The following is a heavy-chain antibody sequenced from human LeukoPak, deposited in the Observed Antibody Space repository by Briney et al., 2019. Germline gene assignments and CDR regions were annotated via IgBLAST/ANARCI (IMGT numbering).Heavy chain of an antibody. J-gene: IGHJ4*02. CDR1: GGSFSGYY. D-gene: IGHD3-10*01. CDR3: AIGVDGSGSYYLDY. V-gene: IGHV4-34*01. Sequence: SETLSLTCAVYGGSFSGYYWSWLRQPPGKGLERIGEINHSGSTNYNPSLKSRVTISVDTSKNQFSLKLSSVTAADTAVYYCAIGVDGSGSYYLDYWGQGTLVTVSS. CDR2: INHSGST.